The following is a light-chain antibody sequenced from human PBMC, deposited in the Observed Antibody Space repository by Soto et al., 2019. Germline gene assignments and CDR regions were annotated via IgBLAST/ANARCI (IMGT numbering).Light chain of an antibody. CDR3: QQYYGPPFT. V-gene: IGKV4-1*01. CDR2: WAS. J-gene: IGKJ4*01. CDR1: QSVLYSPNNKNY. Sequence: DIVLTQSPDSLAVSLGERATIKCKSSQSVLYSPNNKNYLAWYQQKPGQPPKLLIYWASNRESGVPDRFSGSGSGKDFPLTLRRLAAEDVAVYYCQQYYGPPFTFGGGTKVEIK.